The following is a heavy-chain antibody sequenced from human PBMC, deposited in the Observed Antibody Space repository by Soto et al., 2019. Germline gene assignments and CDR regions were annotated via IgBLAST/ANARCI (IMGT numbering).Heavy chain of an antibody. CDR3: ARGKRGYNWNYGPWLDY. CDR2: ISSSGSTT. V-gene: IGHV3-11*01. CDR1: GFTFRDYY. D-gene: IGHD1-7*01. J-gene: IGHJ4*02. Sequence: GGSLRLSCAGSGFTFRDYYMGWIRQAPGKGLEWVSYISSSGSTTYYAASVKGRFTISRDNAKNSLYLQMTSLRADDTAVYYCARGKRGYNWNYGPWLDYWGQGTLVTVSS.